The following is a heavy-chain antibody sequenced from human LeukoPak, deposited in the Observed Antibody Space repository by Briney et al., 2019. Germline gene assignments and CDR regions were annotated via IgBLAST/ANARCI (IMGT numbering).Heavy chain of an antibody. CDR2: IIPIFGTA. V-gene: IGHV1-69*13. CDR1: GGTFSSYA. Sequence: ASVKVSCKASGGTFSSYAIGWVRQAPGQGLEWMGGIIPIFGTANYAQKFQGRVTITADESTSTAYMELSSLRSEDTAVYYCASVVRSGTTNYYYYGMDVWGKGTTVTVSS. J-gene: IGHJ6*04. CDR3: ASVVRSGTTNYYYYGMDV. D-gene: IGHD1-1*01.